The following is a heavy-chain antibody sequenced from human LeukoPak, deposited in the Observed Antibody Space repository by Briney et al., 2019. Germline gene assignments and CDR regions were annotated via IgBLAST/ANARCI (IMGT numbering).Heavy chain of an antibody. D-gene: IGHD2-21*02. Sequence: ASVKVSCKVSGYTLTELSMHWVRQAPGKGLEWMGGFDPEDGETIYAQKFQGRVTMTEDTSTDTAYMELSSLRSEDTAVYYCATNSTLAYCGGDCRILLDYWGQGTLVTVSS. CDR1: GYTLTELS. V-gene: IGHV1-24*01. J-gene: IGHJ4*02. CDR2: FDPEDGET. CDR3: ATNSTLAYCGGDCRILLDY.